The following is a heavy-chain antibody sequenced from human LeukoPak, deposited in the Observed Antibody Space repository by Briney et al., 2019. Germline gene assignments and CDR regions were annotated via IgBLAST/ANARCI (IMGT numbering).Heavy chain of an antibody. CDR2: ISYDGRNI. Sequence: GKSLRLSCAASGFTFNNYGMHWVRQAPGKGLEWVAVISYDGRNIHYPDSVKGRFTISRDISTDTLWLQMDSLRTEDTAVYYCAKDYPFVAAVTPPLFDYWGQGTLVTVSS. J-gene: IGHJ4*02. V-gene: IGHV3-30*18. D-gene: IGHD4-17*01. CDR3: AKDYPFVAAVTPPLFDY. CDR1: GFTFNNYG.